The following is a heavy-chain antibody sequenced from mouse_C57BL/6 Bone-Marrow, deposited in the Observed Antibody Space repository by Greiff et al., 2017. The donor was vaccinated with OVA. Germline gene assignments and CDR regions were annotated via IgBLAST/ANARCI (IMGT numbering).Heavy chain of an antibody. CDR2: ISDGGSYT. Sequence: DVQLVESGGGLVKPGGSLKLSCAASGFTFSSYAMSWVRQTPEKRLEWVATISDGGSYTYYPDNVKGRFTISRVNAKNNLYLQMSHLKSEDTAMYYCARGVVTFDYWGQGTTLTVSS. D-gene: IGHD2-1*01. CDR3: ARGVVTFDY. CDR1: GFTFSSYA. V-gene: IGHV5-4*01. J-gene: IGHJ2*01.